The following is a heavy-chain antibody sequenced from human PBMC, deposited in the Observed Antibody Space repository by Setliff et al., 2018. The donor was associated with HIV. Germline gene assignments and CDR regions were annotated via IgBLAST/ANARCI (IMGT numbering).Heavy chain of an antibody. CDR2: IWNDGNNI. D-gene: IGHD3-10*01. J-gene: IGHJ6*03. CDR1: GFTFSRYG. CDR3: ANSYSASGNYHYYDYLDV. V-gene: IGHV3-33*08. Sequence: GGSLRLSCAASGFTFSRYGMHWVRQAPGKGLEWVAVIWNDGNNIKYADSVKGRFTISRDNSKNTLYLQMNSLRIEDSGAYYCANSYSASGNYHYYDYLDVWGKGTTVTV.